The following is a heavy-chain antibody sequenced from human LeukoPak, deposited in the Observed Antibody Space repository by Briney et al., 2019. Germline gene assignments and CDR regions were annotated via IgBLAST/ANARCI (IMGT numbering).Heavy chain of an antibody. CDR3: ANEIRPNDY. CDR2: ISISGGTT. V-gene: IGHV3-23*01. D-gene: IGHD4-17*01. J-gene: IGHJ4*02. CDR1: AFAFSNHA. Sequence: GGSLRLSCTASAFAFSNHAMSWVRQAPGKGLEWISSISISGGTTYYADSVKGRFTISRENSKSTLYLQMNNLRADDTAVYYCANEIRPNDYWGQGTLVTVSS.